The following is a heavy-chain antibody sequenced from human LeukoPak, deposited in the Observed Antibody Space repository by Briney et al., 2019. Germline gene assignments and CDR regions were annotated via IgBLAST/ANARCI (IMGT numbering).Heavy chain of an antibody. CDR3: ARGDTVTTYAFDI. J-gene: IGHJ3*02. Sequence: SETLSLTCTVSGGSISSSSYYWGWIRQPPGKGLEWIGSIYYSGSTYYNPSLKSRVTISVDTSKNLFSLKLSSVTAADTAVYYCARGDTVTTYAFDIWGQGTMVTVSS. D-gene: IGHD4-11*01. CDR1: GGSISSSSYY. V-gene: IGHV4-39*07. CDR2: IYYSGST.